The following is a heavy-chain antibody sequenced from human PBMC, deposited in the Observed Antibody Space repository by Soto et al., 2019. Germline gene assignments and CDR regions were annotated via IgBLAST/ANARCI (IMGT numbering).Heavy chain of an antibody. Sequence: PGGSLRLSCAASGFTFSSYWMSWVRQAPGKGLEWVANIKQDGSEKYYVDSVKGRFTISRDNAKNSLYLQMNSLRAEDTAVYYCARDHRGPGYYYYSYMDVGGKGTTVTVP. CDR2: IKQDGSEK. CDR3: ARDHRGPGYYYYSYMDV. CDR1: GFTFSSYW. J-gene: IGHJ6*03. V-gene: IGHV3-7*01.